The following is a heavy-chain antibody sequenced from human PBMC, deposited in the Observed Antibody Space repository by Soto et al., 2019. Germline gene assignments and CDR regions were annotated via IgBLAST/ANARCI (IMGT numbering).Heavy chain of an antibody. Sequence: GGSLRLSCAASGFTFSSYAMSWVRQAPGKGLEWVSVIRYDGGNKYYADSVKGRFTISRDNSKNTLYLQMNSLRADDTAVYYCARRSSSSKGSVDYWGQGTLVTVSS. D-gene: IGHD6-6*01. CDR3: ARRSSSSKGSVDY. CDR2: IRYDGGNK. CDR1: GFTFSSYA. J-gene: IGHJ4*02. V-gene: IGHV3-33*08.